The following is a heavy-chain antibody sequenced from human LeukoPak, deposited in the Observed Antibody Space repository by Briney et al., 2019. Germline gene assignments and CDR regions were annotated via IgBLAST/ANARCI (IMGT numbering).Heavy chain of an antibody. D-gene: IGHD4-23*01. V-gene: IGHV4-34*01. CDR2: INHSGST. Sequence: SETLSLTCAVYGGSFSGYYWSWIRQPPGKGLEWIGEINHSGSTNYNPSLKSRVTISVDTSKNQFSLKLSSVTAADTAVYYGARRRWPTPFDYWGQGTLVTVSS. CDR1: GGSFSGYY. J-gene: IGHJ4*02. CDR3: ARRRWPTPFDY.